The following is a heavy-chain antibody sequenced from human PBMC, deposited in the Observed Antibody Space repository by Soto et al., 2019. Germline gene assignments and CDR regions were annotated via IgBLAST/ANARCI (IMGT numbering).Heavy chain of an antibody. CDR2: INNKVYGGKT. CDR3: TSSIRGYNYGFVF. Sequence: PGGSLRLSCTASGFTFGDYPMTWLRQAPGKGLEWIGFINNKVYGGKTEYATSVKGRFTISRDDSKSIAYLQMNSLKTEDTAVYYCTSSIRGYNYGFVFWGRGTLVTVSS. D-gene: IGHD5-18*01. V-gene: IGHV3-49*03. CDR1: GFTFGDYP. J-gene: IGHJ4*02.